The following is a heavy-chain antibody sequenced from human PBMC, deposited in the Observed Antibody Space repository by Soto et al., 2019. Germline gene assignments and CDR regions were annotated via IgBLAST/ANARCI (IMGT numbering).Heavy chain of an antibody. CDR1: GFTFSSYA. V-gene: IGHV3-23*01. J-gene: IGHJ4*02. CDR2: LYGSGRGI. D-gene: IGHD5-12*01. CDR3: AKDAIAGDGVWLAHD. Sequence: GGSLRLSCAASGFTFSSYAMIWIRQVPGRGLEWVSGLYGSGRGIHYSDSVKGLFTISRDNSAYSVYLQMNNLRVDDTAVYYCAKDAIAGDGVWLAHDWGQGTVVTVSS.